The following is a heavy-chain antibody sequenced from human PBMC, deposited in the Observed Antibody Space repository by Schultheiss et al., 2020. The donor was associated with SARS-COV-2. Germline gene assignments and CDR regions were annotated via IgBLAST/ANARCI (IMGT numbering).Heavy chain of an antibody. CDR1: GGPVSSGSYY. J-gene: IGHJ4*02. D-gene: IGHD4-17*01. CDR2: IYYSGST. V-gene: IGHV4-61*01. CDR3: ARYDYGDYYFDY. Sequence: SETLSLTCTVSGGPVSSGSYYWSWIRQPPGKGLEWIGYIYYSGSTNYNPSLKSRITISVDTSKNQFSLKLSSVTAADTAVYYCARYDYGDYYFDYWGQGTLVTVSS.